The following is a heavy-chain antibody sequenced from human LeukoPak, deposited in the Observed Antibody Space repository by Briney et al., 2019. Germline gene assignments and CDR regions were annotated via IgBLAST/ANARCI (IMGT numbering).Heavy chain of an antibody. J-gene: IGHJ4*02. CDR2: ISWNSGSI. V-gene: IGHV3-9*01. CDR3: AKAQPRVLMVYVGHYFDY. Sequence: GRSLRLSCAASGFTFDDYAMHWVRQAPAKGLEWVSGISWNSGSIGYADSVKGRFTISRDNPKNYLYLQMNSLRAEDTALYYCAKAQPRVLMVYVGHYFDYWGQGTLVTVSS. D-gene: IGHD2-8*01. CDR1: GFTFDDYA.